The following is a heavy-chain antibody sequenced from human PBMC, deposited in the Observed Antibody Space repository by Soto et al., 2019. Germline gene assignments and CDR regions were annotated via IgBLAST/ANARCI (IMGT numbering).Heavy chain of an antibody. CDR3: ARGAYYYDSSGLSS. Sequence: EVQLVESGGGLVQPGGSLRLSCAASGFTFSSYSMYWVRQAPGKGLEWLSYISISSSTIYYADSVKGRFTIPRDNAKDSLYLQMNSLRAKDTAVYYCARGAYYYDSSGLSSWGQGTLVTVSS. J-gene: IGHJ5*02. CDR2: ISISSSTI. V-gene: IGHV3-48*01. D-gene: IGHD3-22*01. CDR1: GFTFSSYS.